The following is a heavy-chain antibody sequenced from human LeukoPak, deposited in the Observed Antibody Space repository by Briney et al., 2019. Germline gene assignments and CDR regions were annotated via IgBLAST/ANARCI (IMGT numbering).Heavy chain of an antibody. CDR3: ASLDY. CDR1: GFTFSIYW. CDR2: INSDGSST. J-gene: IGHJ4*02. V-gene: IGHV3-74*01. Sequence: GGSLRLSCAASGFTFSIYWVHWVRQAPGKGLVWVSSINSDGSSTSYADSVKGRFTISRDNAKNTLYLQMNTLRAEDTAVYYCASLDYSGQGTQLSVSS.